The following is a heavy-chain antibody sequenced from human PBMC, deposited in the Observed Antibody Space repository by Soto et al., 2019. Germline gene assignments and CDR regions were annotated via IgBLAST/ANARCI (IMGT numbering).Heavy chain of an antibody. V-gene: IGHV3-23*01. CDR3: AKEARPLAVACSFFDS. CDR2: ISGSGGTT. Sequence: EVQLLESGGTLVQTGGSLRLSCAASGFIFSTYAMSWVRQAPGKGLDWVSIISGSGGTTYYADYMKGRYTISRDNSKNTLYLQMNTLRAQDTAVYYRAKEARPLAVACSFFDSLCQGALVTVSS. D-gene: IGHD6-19*01. CDR1: GFIFSTYA. J-gene: IGHJ4*02.